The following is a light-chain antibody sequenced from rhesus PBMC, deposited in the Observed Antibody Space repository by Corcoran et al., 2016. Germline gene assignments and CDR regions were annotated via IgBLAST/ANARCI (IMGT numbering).Light chain of an antibody. Sequence: SPSSLSASVGDTVTITCRASQGISSWLAWYQQKPGKTPKHLIYKAASLQSGVPSRISGRGFGTDFTLTISSLQSKDFATYYCQQYSSRPLTFGGGTKVEIK. CDR3: QQYSSRPLT. CDR1: QGISSW. J-gene: IGKJ4*01. CDR2: KAA. V-gene: IGKV1-22*01.